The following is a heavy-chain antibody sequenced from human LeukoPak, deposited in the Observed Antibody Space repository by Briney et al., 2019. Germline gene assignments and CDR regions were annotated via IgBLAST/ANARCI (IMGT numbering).Heavy chain of an antibody. CDR2: IYYSGST. D-gene: IGHD3-3*01. CDR3: ARSPVLRFLEWPYFDY. CDR1: GGSISSYY. V-gene: IGHV4-59*01. J-gene: IGHJ4*02. Sequence: PSETLSLTCTVSGGSISSYYWSWIRQPPGKGLEWIVYIYYSGSTNYNPSLKSRVTISVDTSKNQFSLKLSSVTAADTAVYYCARSPVLRFLEWPYFDYWGQGTLVTVSS.